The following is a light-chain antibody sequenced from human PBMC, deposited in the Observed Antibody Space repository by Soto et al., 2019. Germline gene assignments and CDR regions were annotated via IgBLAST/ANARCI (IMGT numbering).Light chain of an antibody. V-gene: IGLV2-14*01. CDR3: TSYTSRSPYV. Sequence: QSVLTRPASVSGSAGQSITIACSGSTSDVGGHDFVSWYQHHPGKAPKLLIFEVTNRPSGVSHRFSGSKSGNTASLTISGLQVEDEADYYCTSYTSRSPYVFGSGTKVTVL. CDR2: EVT. J-gene: IGLJ1*01. CDR1: TSDVGGHDF.